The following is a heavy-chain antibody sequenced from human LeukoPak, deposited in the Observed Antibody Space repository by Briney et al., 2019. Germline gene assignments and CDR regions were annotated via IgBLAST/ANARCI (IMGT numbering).Heavy chain of an antibody. CDR3: ARVQSGRVATLWVIDY. V-gene: IGHV1-46*01. D-gene: IGHD5-12*01. J-gene: IGHJ4*02. CDR1: GYTFTSYY. Sequence: ASVKVSCKASGYTFTSYYVHWVRQAPGQGLEWMGIISPSGASTSYAQKFQGRVTITRNTSISTAYMELSSLRSEDTAVYYCARVQSGRVATLWVIDYWGQGTLVTVSS. CDR2: ISPSGAST.